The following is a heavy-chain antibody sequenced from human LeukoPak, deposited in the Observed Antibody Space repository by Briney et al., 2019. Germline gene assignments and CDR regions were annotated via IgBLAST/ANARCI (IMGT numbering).Heavy chain of an antibody. V-gene: IGHV4-39*01. CDR1: GGSISSSSYY. CDR2: IYYSGST. J-gene: IGHJ4*02. D-gene: IGHD6-19*01. CDR3: ARRGIAVAVQGYYFDY. Sequence: SETLSLTCTVSGGSISSSSYYWGWIRQPPGKGLEWIGSIYYSGSTYYNPSLKSRVTISVDTSKNQFSLKLSSVTAADTAVYYCARRGIAVAVQGYYFDYWGQGTLVTVSS.